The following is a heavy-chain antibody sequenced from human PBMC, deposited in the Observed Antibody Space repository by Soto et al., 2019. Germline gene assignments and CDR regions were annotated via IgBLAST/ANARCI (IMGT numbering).Heavy chain of an antibody. J-gene: IGHJ4*02. D-gene: IGHD3-16*02. CDR1: GYTCTGYY. V-gene: IGHV1-2*04. Sequence: QVQLVQSGAEVKKPGASVKVSCKASGYTCTGYYMHWVRQAPGQGLEWMGWINPNSGGTNYAQKFQGWVTMTRDTSISTAYMELSRLRSDDTAVYYCARGSPPTRLRLGELSSWGQGTLVTVSS. CDR2: INPNSGGT. CDR3: ARGSPPTRLRLGELSS.